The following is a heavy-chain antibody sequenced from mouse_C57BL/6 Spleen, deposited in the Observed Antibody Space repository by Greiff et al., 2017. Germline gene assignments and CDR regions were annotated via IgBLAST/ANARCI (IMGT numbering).Heavy chain of an antibody. CDR1: GYAFSSSW. Sequence: VQLQQSGPELVKPGASVKISCKASGYAFSSSWMNWVKQRPGKGLEWIGRIYPGDGDTNYNGKFKGKATLTADKSSSTAYMQLSSLTSEDSAVYFCARRPPSTDAMDYWGQGTSVTVSS. V-gene: IGHV1-82*01. J-gene: IGHJ4*01. CDR2: IYPGDGDT. CDR3: ARRPPSTDAMDY. D-gene: IGHD1-1*01.